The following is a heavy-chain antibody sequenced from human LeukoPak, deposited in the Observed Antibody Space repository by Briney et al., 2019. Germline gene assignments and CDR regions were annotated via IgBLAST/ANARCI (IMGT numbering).Heavy chain of an antibody. D-gene: IGHD5-18*01. J-gene: IGHJ3*02. V-gene: IGHV1-24*01. CDR3: ATEDTAMVTGDGTDKPYYAFDI. Sequence: VASVKVSCKVSGYTLTELSMHWVRQAPGKGLEWMGGFDPEDGETIYAQKFQGRVTMTEDTSTDTAYMELSSLRSEDTAVYYCATEDTAMVTGDGTDKPYYAFDIWGQGTMVTVSS. CDR1: GYTLTELS. CDR2: FDPEDGET.